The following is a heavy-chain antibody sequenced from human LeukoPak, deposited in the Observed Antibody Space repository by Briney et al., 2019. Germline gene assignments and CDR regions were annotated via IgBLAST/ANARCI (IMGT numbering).Heavy chain of an antibody. CDR1: GFTFSSYE. CDR3: ARESGGGYSYEDY. J-gene: IGHJ4*02. CDR2: ISSSSSYI. D-gene: IGHD5-18*01. V-gene: IGHV3-21*01. Sequence: PGGSLRLSCAASGFTFSSYEMNWVRQAPGKGLEWVSSISSSSSYIYYADSVKGRFTISRDNAKKSLYLQMDSLRAEDTAVYYCARESGGGYSYEDYWGQGTLVTVSS.